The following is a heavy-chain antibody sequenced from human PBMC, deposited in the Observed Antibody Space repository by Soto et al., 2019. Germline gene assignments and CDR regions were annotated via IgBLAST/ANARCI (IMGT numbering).Heavy chain of an antibody. V-gene: IGHV1-18*01. D-gene: IGHD2-8*01. CDR3: ARDRSMYYGMDV. CDR1: GYTFTSFG. CDR2: ISAYNGNT. Sequence: QVQLVQSGGEVKKPGASVKVSCKATGYTFTSFGIIWVRQAPGQGLEWMGWISAYNGNTNYAQKLQGRLTMTTDTSTSTAYMELRSLTSDATAVYYCARDRSMYYGMDVWGQGTTVTVSS. J-gene: IGHJ6*02.